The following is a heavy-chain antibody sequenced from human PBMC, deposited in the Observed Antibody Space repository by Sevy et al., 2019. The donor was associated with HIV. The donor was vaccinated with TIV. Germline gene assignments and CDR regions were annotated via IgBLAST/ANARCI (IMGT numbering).Heavy chain of an antibody. Sequence: SETLSLTCIVSTGSFSAYYWNWLRQTPGKGLEWIASISSNGDTNYNPSLASRATISLATSGTQFSLRLSSLTAADTAIYYCASGGLYYYGSGTPPFDYWGQGTLVTVSS. CDR2: ISSNGDT. CDR3: ASGGLYYYGSGTPPFDY. J-gene: IGHJ4*02. V-gene: IGHV4-59*01. D-gene: IGHD3-10*01. CDR1: TGSFSAYY.